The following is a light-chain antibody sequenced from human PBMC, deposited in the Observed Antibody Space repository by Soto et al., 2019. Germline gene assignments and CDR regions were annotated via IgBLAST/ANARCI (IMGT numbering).Light chain of an antibody. V-gene: IGLV1-44*01. J-gene: IGLJ2*01. CDR3: AAWDDTLTGPV. CDR2: NID. CDR1: TSNIGSNT. Sequence: QSVLTQPPSASGTPGQRVTVSCSGSTSNIGSNTVDWYQQLPGTAPKLLIYNIDQRPSGVPDRFSGSKSGTSASLAISGLQSEDEADYYCAAWDDTLTGPVFGGGTKLTVL.